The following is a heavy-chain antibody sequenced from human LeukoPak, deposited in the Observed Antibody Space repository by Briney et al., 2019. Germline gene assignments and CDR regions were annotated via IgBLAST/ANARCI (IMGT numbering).Heavy chain of an antibody. CDR2: IYPSGTTI. CDR1: GFTFSSHS. CDR3: ARSHSRGWGPFDF. J-gene: IGHJ4*02. D-gene: IGHD6-19*01. V-gene: IGHV3-48*01. Sequence: GGSLRLSCAASGFTFSSHSMNWVRQAPGKGLEWLSFIYPSGTTINYADSVKGRFTISRDDAKNSLSLQMDSLRAEDTAVYYCARSHSRGWGPFDFWGQGTLVTVSS.